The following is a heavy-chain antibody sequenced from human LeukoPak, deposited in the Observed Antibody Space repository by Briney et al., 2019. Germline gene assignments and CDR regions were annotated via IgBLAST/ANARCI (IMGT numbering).Heavy chain of an antibody. CDR3: ASAFYRGYDSSTYYFEY. CDR2: IYSDGNT. V-gene: IGHV3-53*01. J-gene: IGHJ4*02. CDR1: GFTVSSNY. Sequence: PGGSLRLSCAASGFTVSSNYMSWVRQAPGKGLEWVSLIYSDGNTYYADSVKDRFTISRDNSKNTLYLQMNSLRVEDTAVYFCASAFYRGYDSSTYYFEYGGQGTLVTVSS. D-gene: IGHD3-22*01.